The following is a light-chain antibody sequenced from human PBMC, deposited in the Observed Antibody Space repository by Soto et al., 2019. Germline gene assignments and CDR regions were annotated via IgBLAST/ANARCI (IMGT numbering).Light chain of an antibody. J-gene: IGKJ1*01. V-gene: IGKV1-39*01. CDR1: QSISNS. Sequence: DIQMTQSPSSLSASVGDRVTITCRASQSISNSLNWYQQKSGKAPKLLIYVASSLQSGVPSRLDGSGSGTDFTVTISSRQPDDFATYYCQQSYITPPTFGQGTKLEIK. CDR2: VAS. CDR3: QQSYITPPT.